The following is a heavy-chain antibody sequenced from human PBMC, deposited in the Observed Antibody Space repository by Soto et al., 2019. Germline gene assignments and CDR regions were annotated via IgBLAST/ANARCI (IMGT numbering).Heavy chain of an antibody. CDR3: ARGRHYDLLTGYYK. J-gene: IGHJ4*02. Sequence: EVQLVESGGGLVQPGGSLRLSCAASGFTFSTYGMHWVRQAPGKGLMWISRINSDGSGTTYADSVKGRFTVSRDNAKNTLYLQMNSLRAEDTAVYYCARGRHYDLLTGYYKWGQGTLVTVSS. CDR1: GFTFSTYG. V-gene: IGHV3-74*01. CDR2: INSDGSGT. D-gene: IGHD3-9*01.